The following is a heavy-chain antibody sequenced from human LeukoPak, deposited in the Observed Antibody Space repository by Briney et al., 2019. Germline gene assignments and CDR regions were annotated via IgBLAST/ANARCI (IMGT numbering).Heavy chain of an antibody. D-gene: IGHD2-2*01. J-gene: IGHJ4*02. CDR3: ARGCSSTSCYEGGGSDY. Sequence: MTSETLSLTCAVYGGSFSGYYWSWIRQPPGKGLEWIGEINHSGSTNYNPSLKSRVTISVDTSKNQFSLKLSSVTAADTAVYYCARGCSSTSCYEGGGSDYWGQGTLVTVSS. V-gene: IGHV4-34*01. CDR1: GGSFSGYY. CDR2: INHSGST.